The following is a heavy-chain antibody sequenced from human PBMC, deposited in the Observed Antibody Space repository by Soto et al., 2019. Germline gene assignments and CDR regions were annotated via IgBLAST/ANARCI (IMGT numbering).Heavy chain of an antibody. Sequence: ASVKVSCKASGYTFTRYPLHWVRQAPGQRLEWMGWINPAKGGTGYSQKFQGRVTLTRDTSATTAYMELSSLTSEDTGVYYCARKDYYASGIYHFDKWGHGTLVTVSS. CDR1: GYTFTRYP. J-gene: IGHJ4*01. D-gene: IGHD3-10*01. CDR2: INPAKGGT. CDR3: ARKDYYASGIYHFDK. V-gene: IGHV1-3*01.